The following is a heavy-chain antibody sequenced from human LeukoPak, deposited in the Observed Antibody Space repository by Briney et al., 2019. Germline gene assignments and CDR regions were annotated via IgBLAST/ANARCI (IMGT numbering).Heavy chain of an antibody. CDR3: AGGYSGSYSSY. D-gene: IGHD1-26*01. Sequence: SQTLSLTCTVSGGSISSGDYYWSWVRQPPGKGLEWIGEIYHSGSTNYNPSLKSRVTISVDKSKNQFSLDLSSVTAADTAVYYCAGGYSGSYSSYWGQGTLVTVSS. CDR1: GGSISSGDYY. CDR2: IYHSGST. J-gene: IGHJ4*02. V-gene: IGHV4-30-4*01.